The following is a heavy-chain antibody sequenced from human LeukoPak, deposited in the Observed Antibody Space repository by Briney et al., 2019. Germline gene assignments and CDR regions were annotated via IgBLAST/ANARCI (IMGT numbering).Heavy chain of an antibody. D-gene: IGHD6-13*01. CDR1: GDSISSYY. J-gene: IGHJ4*02. CDR2: IYYTGST. Sequence: SETLSLTCTVSGDSISSYYWSWIRQPPGKGLGWIGYIYYTGSTSYNPSLKSRVTISMDTSKNQFSLNLRSATAADTAVYYCAGEVVATAGVDYWGQGTLVTVSS. V-gene: IGHV4-59*12. CDR3: AGEVVATAGVDY.